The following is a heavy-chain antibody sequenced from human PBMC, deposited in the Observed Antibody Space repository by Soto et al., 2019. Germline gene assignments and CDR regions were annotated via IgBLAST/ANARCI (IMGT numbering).Heavy chain of an antibody. CDR1: GYTFTGYY. Sequence: QVQLVQSGAEVKKPGASVKVSCKASGYTFTGYYMHWARQAPGQGLEWMGWINPNSGGTNYAQKFGGRVAMGRETARSTAYVELSRLGSEDRAVYYCARETNCDILSGLDYWGEGTLVTVAS. CDR3: ARETNCDILSGLDY. J-gene: IGHJ4*02. V-gene: IGHV1-2*02. D-gene: IGHD3-9*01. CDR2: INPNSGGT.